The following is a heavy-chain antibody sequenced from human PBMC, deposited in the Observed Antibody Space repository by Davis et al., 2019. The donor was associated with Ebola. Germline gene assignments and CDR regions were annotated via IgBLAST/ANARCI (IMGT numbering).Heavy chain of an antibody. D-gene: IGHD2-15*01. CDR3: ARVSHCSGGSCYPGGMDV. CDR2: IIPIFGTA. Sequence: AASVKVSCKASVCTFSSYAISWVRQAPGQGLEWMGGIIPIFGTANYAQKFQGRVTITADKSTSTAYMELSSLRSEDTAVYYCARVSHCSGGSCYPGGMDVWGQGTTVTVSS. CDR1: VCTFSSYA. J-gene: IGHJ6*02. V-gene: IGHV1-69*06.